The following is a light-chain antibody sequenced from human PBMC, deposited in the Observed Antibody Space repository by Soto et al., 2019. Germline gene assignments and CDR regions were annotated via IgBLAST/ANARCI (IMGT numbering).Light chain of an antibody. CDR3: QQYYSTPLT. V-gene: IGKV4-1*01. J-gene: IGKJ4*01. CDR2: WAS. CDR1: QSVLYSSNNKNY. Sequence: DIVMTQSPDSLAVSLGERATINCKSSQSVLYSSNNKNYLVWYQQKPGQPPKLLIYWASTRASGVPDRFSCSGSGTDFTLTISSLQAEDVAVYYCQQYYSTPLTFGGGTKVEIK.